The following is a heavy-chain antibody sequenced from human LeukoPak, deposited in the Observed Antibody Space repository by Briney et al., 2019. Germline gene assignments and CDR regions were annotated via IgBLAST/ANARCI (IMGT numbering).Heavy chain of an antibody. CDR1: GGSISSGDYY. V-gene: IGHV4-31*03. J-gene: IGHJ3*02. D-gene: IGHD5/OR15-5a*01. CDR2: IYYSGST. CDR3: ARDVYNYADTFDI. Sequence: SETLSLTCTVSGGSISSGDYYWNWIRQHPGKGLEWIGYIYYSGSTYYNPSLKSRVTISIDTSKNQFSLKLSSVTAADTAVYYCARDVYNYADTFDIWGQGTMVTVSS.